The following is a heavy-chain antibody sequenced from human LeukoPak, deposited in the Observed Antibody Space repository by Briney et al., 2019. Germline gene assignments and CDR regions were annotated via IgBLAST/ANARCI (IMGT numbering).Heavy chain of an antibody. CDR3: ASYSGSYSGDCDY. Sequence: GASVTVSCQASGYTFTSYNMHWVRQAPGHGLEWMGWINPNSGGTNYAQKFQGRVTMTRDTSISTAYMELSRLRSDDTAVYYCASYSGSYSGDCDYWGQGTLVTVSS. D-gene: IGHD1-26*01. CDR2: INPNSGGT. V-gene: IGHV1-2*02. J-gene: IGHJ4*02. CDR1: GYTFTSYN.